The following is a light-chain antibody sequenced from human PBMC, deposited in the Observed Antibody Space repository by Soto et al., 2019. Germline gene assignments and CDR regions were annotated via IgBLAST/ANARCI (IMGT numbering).Light chain of an antibody. CDR3: QQDGSSPLT. CDR2: GAT. Sequence: EIVLTQSPGTLSVSPGERATLSCRASQSVSSSYLAWYQQKPGQAPRLLIYGATSRATGIPDRFSGSGSGTDFTLTISRLEPEDSAVYYCQQDGSSPLTFGGGTKVEIK. V-gene: IGKV3-20*01. CDR1: QSVSSSY. J-gene: IGKJ4*01.